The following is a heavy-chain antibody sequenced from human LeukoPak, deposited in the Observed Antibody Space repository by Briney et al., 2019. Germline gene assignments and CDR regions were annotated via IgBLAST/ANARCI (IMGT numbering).Heavy chain of an antibody. Sequence: SETLSLTCTVSCDSITSFFGSWIRQPPGKGLEGIGYIYYSGSATLTQSLKSPVTISVDTSKTQFYLKLSSMTAADKAVYYCARDGGRLLGWQYFDYWGPGNLVTASS. CDR3: ARDGGRLLGWQYFDY. CDR1: CDSITSFF. V-gene: IGHV4-59*01. CDR2: IYYSGSA. D-gene: IGHD2-15*01. J-gene: IGHJ4*02.